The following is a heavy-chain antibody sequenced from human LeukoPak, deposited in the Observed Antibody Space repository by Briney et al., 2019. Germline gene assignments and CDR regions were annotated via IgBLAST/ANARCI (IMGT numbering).Heavy chain of an antibody. J-gene: IGHJ4*02. D-gene: IGHD3-16*01. CDR1: GGSFSNYY. CDR2: INHSGST. V-gene: IGHV4-34*01. Sequence: SETLSLTCAVYGGSFSNYYWSWIRQPPGKGLEWIGEINHSGSTNYNPSLKSRVSISLDKSKNQFSLRLNSVTAADTAVYYCARVAPGGSHALDYWGQGILVTVSS. CDR3: ARVAPGGSHALDY.